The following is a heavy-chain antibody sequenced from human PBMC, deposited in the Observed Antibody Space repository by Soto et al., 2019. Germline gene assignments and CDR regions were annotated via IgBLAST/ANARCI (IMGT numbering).Heavy chain of an antibody. CDR1: GVSSTSFY. V-gene: IGHV4-59*01. CDR2: IFDNGDA. J-gene: IGHJ4*02. CDR3: ARGWGSKWYYFDS. D-gene: IGHD3-16*01. Sequence: QVRLQESGPGLVRPSETLSLTCTVSGVSSTSFYWSWIRQSPGKGLEWIGYIFDNGDAKYNPSLMSRLTMSIDISKNDFSLRLKSVTAADTAMYYCARGWGSKWYYFDSWGEGTLVTVSS.